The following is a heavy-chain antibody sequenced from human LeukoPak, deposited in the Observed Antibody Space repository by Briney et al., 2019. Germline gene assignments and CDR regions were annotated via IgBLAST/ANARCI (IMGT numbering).Heavy chain of an antibody. Sequence: GASLQISCQVSGSSFASYWIGWVRQMPGEGLEWMGIYPGDSDTRYSPSFQGQVTISADKSINTAYLQWSNLKASDTAMYYCARHGSLADYYGRSGFWYFNLWGRGTMVTVSS. J-gene: IGHJ2*01. D-gene: IGHD3-22*01. CDR1: GSSFASYW. V-gene: IGHV5-51*01. CDR2: YPGDSDT. CDR3: ARHGSLADYYGRSGFWYFNL.